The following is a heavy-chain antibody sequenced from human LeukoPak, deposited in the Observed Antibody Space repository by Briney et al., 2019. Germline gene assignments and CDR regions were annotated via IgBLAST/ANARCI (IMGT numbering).Heavy chain of an antibody. J-gene: IGHJ3*01. CDR2: INHSGST. V-gene: IGHV4-34*01. Sequence: SETLSLTCAVYGGSFSGYYWSWIRQPPGKGLEWIGEINHSGSTNYNPSLKSRVTISVDTSKNQFSLKLSSVTAADTAVYYCARERWDTNSKAFDVWGQGTMVTVSS. CDR3: ARERWDTNSKAFDV. D-gene: IGHD4-23*01. CDR1: GGSFSGYY.